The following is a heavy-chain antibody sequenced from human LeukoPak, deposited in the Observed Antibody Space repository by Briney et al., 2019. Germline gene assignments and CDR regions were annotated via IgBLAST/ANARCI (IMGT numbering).Heavy chain of an antibody. CDR3: ARDRGGYNNFGY. V-gene: IGHV3-7*01. Sequence: GGSLRLSCAASGFTFSSYWMSWVRQAPGKGLEWVAKIKQDGREKYYVDSVKGRCTISRDNAKNSLYLQMNSLKAEHTAVYYCARDRGGYNNFGYWGQGTLVTVSS. CDR1: GFTFSSYW. J-gene: IGHJ4*02. CDR2: IKQDGREK. D-gene: IGHD5-24*01.